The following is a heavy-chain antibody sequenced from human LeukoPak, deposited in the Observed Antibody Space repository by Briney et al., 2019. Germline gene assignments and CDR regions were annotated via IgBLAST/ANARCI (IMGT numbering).Heavy chain of an antibody. CDR2: AHYGGST. V-gene: IGHV4-59*02. J-gene: IGHJ3*02. CDR1: GGSVSSYY. Sequence: PSETLSLTCTVSGGSVSSYYCNWIRQPPGKGLEWVGYAHYGGSTDYNPSLKSRVTISIDAAKNQLSLKLSSVTAADTAVYYCARRRGSGIQLWKYAGFDIWGQGTMVTVSS. CDR3: ARRRGSGIQLWKYAGFDI. D-gene: IGHD5-18*01.